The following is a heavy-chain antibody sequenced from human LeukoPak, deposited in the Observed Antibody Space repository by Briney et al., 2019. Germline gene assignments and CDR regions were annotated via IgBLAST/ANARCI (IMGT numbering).Heavy chain of an antibody. CDR3: ARGRLSGGNSSY. V-gene: IGHV1-69*06. CDR1: GGTFSSYA. J-gene: IGHJ4*02. Sequence: SVKVSCKASGGTFSSYAISWVRQAPGQGLEWMGRIIPIFGTANYAQKFQGRVTITADKSTSTAYMELSSLRSGDTAVYYCARGRLSGGNSSYWGQGTLVTVSS. D-gene: IGHD4-23*01. CDR2: IIPIFGTA.